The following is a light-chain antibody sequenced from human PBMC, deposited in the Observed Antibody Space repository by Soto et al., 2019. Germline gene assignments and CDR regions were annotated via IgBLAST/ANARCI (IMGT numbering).Light chain of an antibody. CDR3: QQRNNWPPSIT. J-gene: IGKJ5*01. Sequence: EIVLTQSPASLSLPPGERATLSCRASQSIGSHLAWYQQKSGQAPRLLINDASSRATGIPARYSGSVSGTDFTLTISSLEPEDFAGYYCQQRNNWPPSITFGQGTRLEIK. CDR1: QSIGSH. V-gene: IGKV3-11*01. CDR2: DAS.